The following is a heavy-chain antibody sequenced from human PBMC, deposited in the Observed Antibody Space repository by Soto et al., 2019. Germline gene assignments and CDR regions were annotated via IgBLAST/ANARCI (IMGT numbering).Heavy chain of an antibody. CDR3: ARASYYYDSSGSFDY. CDR2: IWYDGSNK. J-gene: IGHJ4*02. Sequence: AGGSLRLSCAASGFTFSSYGMHWVRQAPGKGLEWVAVIWYDGSNKYYADSVKGRFTISRDNSKNTLYLQMNSLRAEDTAVYYCARASYYYDSSGSFDYWGQGTLVTVSS. CDR1: GFTFSSYG. V-gene: IGHV3-33*08. D-gene: IGHD3-22*01.